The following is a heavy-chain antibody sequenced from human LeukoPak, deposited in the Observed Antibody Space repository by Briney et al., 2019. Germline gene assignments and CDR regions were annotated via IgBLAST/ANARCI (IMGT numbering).Heavy chain of an antibody. V-gene: IGHV1-46*01. CDR2: INPSGGST. CDR3: ARALTMIVDT. D-gene: IGHD3-22*01. CDR1: GYTFTSYY. J-gene: IGHJ4*02. Sequence: ASVKVSCKASGYTFTSYYMHWVRQAPGQGLEWMGIINPSGGSTSYTQKFQGRVTITADESTSTAYMELSSLRSEDTAVYYCARALTMIVDTWGQGTLVTVSS.